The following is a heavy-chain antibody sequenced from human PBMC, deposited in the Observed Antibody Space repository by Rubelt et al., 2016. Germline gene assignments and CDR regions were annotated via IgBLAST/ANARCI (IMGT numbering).Heavy chain of an antibody. V-gene: IGHV1-69*01. J-gene: IGHJ5*02. CDR2: IIPLFGTA. CDR3: ARGGATAVAGYMLA. Sequence: QVQLVQSGAEVKKPGSSVKVSCKASGGTFSSYAISWVRQAPGQGLEWMGGIIPLFGTANYAQKFPGRVTITADESTSTAYMDLSSLRSEDTAVYYCARGGATAVAGYMLAWGQGTPVSVSS. CDR1: GGTFSSYA. D-gene: IGHD6-13*01.